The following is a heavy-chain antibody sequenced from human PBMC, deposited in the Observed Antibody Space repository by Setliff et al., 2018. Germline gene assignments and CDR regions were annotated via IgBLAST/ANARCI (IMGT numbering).Heavy chain of an antibody. CDR3: ARTCSGSGCYAGLES. Sequence: QTGGSLRLSCAASGFTFSNYRMYWVRQAPGKGLEWVAVIWDDGGNKYHADSVKGRFTISRDNSKNTLYLQMNSLRPEDTAVYYCARTCSGSGCYAGLESWGQGTPVTVSS. CDR1: GFTFSNYR. D-gene: IGHD2-15*01. J-gene: IGHJ4*02. CDR2: IWDDGGNK. V-gene: IGHV3-33*08.